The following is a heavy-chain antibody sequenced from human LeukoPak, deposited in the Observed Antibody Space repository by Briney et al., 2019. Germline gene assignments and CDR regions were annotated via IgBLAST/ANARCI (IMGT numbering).Heavy chain of an antibody. V-gene: IGHV3-30*04. Sequence: PGGSLRLSCAASGFTFTNYAMTWVRQAPGKGLEWVAVISYDGSNKYYADSVKGRFTISRDNSKNTLYLQMNSLRAEDTAVYYCARDRAAANYYYYGMDVWGQGTTVTVSS. J-gene: IGHJ6*02. D-gene: IGHD6-13*01. CDR1: GFTFTNYA. CDR2: ISYDGSNK. CDR3: ARDRAAANYYYYGMDV.